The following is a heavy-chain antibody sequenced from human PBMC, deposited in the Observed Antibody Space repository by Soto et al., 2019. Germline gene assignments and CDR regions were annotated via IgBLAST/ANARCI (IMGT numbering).Heavy chain of an antibody. J-gene: IGHJ4*02. CDR1: GGSISSGGYY. Sequence: QVQLQESGPGLVKPSQTLSLTCTVSGGSISSGGYYWSWLRQHPGKGLEWIGYIYNSGSTYYNPSLKSLINISADTSKTQFSLKLSSVTAADTAVYYCARDRYWGQGTLVTVSS. V-gene: IGHV4-31*01. CDR2: IYNSGST. CDR3: ARDRY.